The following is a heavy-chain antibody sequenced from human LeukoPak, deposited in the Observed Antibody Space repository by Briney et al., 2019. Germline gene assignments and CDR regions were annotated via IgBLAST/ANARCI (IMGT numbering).Heavy chain of an antibody. V-gene: IGHV3-23*01. CDR3: ARSRGPSKHYFDY. Sequence: GGSLRLSCAASGFTFSSYAMSWVRQAPGKGLEWVSTSTDTTYYADSVKGRFTISRDTSKNTLFMQMNSLRAADTAVYYCARSRGPSKHYFDYWGQGALVTVSS. D-gene: IGHD2-2*01. J-gene: IGHJ4*02. CDR1: GFTFSSYA. CDR2: STDTT.